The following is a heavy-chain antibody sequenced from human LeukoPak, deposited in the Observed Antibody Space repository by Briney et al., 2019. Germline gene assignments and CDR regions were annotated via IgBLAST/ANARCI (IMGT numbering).Heavy chain of an antibody. D-gene: IGHD6-13*01. Sequence: PSETLSLTCAVSGDSISSSSYYWGWIRQPPGKGLEWIGSAYYSGTTYYNPSLKSRVTISVDTSKNHFSLKLSSVTAADTAVYYCARDLQRIAAAGKDAFDVWGQGTMVTVSS. CDR3: ARDLQRIAAAGKDAFDV. V-gene: IGHV4-39*07. J-gene: IGHJ3*01. CDR2: AYYSGTT. CDR1: GDSISSSSYY.